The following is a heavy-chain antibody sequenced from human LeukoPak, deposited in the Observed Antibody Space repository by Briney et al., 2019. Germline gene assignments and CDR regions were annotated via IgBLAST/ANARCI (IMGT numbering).Heavy chain of an antibody. Sequence: GGSLRLSCAASGFTFSSYAMHWVRQAPGKGLEWVAVISYDGSNKYYADSVKGRFTISRDNSKNTLYLQMNSLRAEDTAVYYCARDWVHYDSSGYSLIDYWGQGTLVTVSS. CDR3: ARDWVHYDSSGYSLIDY. D-gene: IGHD3-22*01. J-gene: IGHJ4*02. CDR1: GFTFSSYA. V-gene: IGHV3-30-3*01. CDR2: ISYDGSNK.